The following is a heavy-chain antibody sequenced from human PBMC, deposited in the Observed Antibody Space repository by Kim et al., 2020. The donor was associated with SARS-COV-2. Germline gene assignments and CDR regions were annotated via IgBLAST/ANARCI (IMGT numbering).Heavy chain of an antibody. CDR3: ARTGFLVGDAFDV. Sequence: YSNIAKGRFTISRDNSKNALYLQMNSLTPADTALVYGARTGFLVGDAFDVWGQGTMVTVSS. D-gene: IGHD2-8*02. V-gene: IGHV3-30*01. J-gene: IGHJ3*01.